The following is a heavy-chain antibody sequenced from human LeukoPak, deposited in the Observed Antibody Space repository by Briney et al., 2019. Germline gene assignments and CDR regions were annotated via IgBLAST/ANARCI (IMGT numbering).Heavy chain of an antibody. CDR1: GFTFSSYW. D-gene: IGHD6-19*01. CDR2: IKQDGSEK. CDR3: ARDRSGKGIAVARRSDAFDI. V-gene: IGHV3-7*01. Sequence: GGSLRLSCAASGFTFSSYWMSWVRQAPGKGLEWVANIKQDGSEKYYVDSVKGRFTISRDNAKNSLYLQMNSLRAEDTAVYYCARDRSGKGIAVARRSDAFDIWGQGTMVTVSS. J-gene: IGHJ3*02.